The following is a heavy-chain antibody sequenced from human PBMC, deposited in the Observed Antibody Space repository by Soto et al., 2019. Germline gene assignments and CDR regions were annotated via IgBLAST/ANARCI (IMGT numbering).Heavy chain of an antibody. CDR1: GVSITSTNW. J-gene: IGHJ5*02. CDR3: ARRSVAGMPWFDP. Sequence: QVQLHESGPGLVKPSGTLSLTCAVSGVSITSTNWWSWVRQSPGKGLEWIGQIYHSGNTNYNPSLKSRVSMALDKANNHFSLTLTSVTDADTAVYYCARRSVAGMPWFDPWGQGTLVTVSS. D-gene: IGHD2-2*01. CDR2: IYHSGNT. V-gene: IGHV4-4*02.